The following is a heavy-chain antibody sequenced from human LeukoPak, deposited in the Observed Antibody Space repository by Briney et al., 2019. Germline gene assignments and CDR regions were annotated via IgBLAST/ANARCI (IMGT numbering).Heavy chain of an antibody. CDR2: ISYDGSNK. D-gene: IGHD2-15*01. J-gene: IGHJ5*02. Sequence: GGSLRLSCAASGFTFSSYAMHWVRQAPGKGLEWVAVISYDGSNKYYADSVKGRFTISRDNSKNTLYLQMNSLRAEDTAVYYCAREIVVVVAATHKNWFDPWGQGTLVTVSS. CDR1: GFTFSSYA. V-gene: IGHV3-30*04. CDR3: AREIVVVVAATHKNWFDP.